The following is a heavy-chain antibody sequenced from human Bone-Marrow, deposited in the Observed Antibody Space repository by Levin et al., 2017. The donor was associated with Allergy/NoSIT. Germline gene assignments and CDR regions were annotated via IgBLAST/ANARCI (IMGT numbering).Heavy chain of an antibody. V-gene: IGHV1-69*06. D-gene: IGHD2/OR15-2a*01. Sequence: ASVKVSCKASGGTFSSYAISWVRQAPGQGLEWMGGIIPIFGTRNYAQKFQGRVTITADKSTSTVYMELSSLRSGDTAVYYCARVAVDYVLHWYLDLWGRGTLVTVSS. CDR2: IIPIFGTR. CDR3: ARVAVDYVLHWYLDL. CDR1: GGTFSSYA. J-gene: IGHJ2*01.